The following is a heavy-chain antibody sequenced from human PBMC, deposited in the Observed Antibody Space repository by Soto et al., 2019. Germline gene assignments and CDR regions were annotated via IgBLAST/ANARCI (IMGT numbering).Heavy chain of an antibody. J-gene: IGHJ4*02. D-gene: IGHD3-22*01. V-gene: IGHV4-59*01. Sequence: PSETLSLTCTVSGGPISSYYWSWIRQPPGKGLEWIGYIYFRGTTNYNPSLKSRVTMSADTSKNQFSLKLNSVTAADTAVYYCARMNYYDTSGYPFDYWGQGMMVTVS. CDR3: ARMNYYDTSGYPFDY. CDR1: GGPISSYY. CDR2: IYFRGTT.